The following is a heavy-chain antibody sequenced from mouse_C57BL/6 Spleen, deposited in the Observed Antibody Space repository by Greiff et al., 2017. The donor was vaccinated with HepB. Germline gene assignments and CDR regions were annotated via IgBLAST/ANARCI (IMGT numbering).Heavy chain of an antibody. D-gene: IGHD2-1*01. CDR2: INPSGGYT. V-gene: IGHV1-7*01. J-gene: IGHJ2*01. CDR1: GYTFTSYW. CDR3: ARSDGTPHIDY. Sequence: QVHVKQSGPELAKPGASLKLSCQASGYTFTSYWMHWVKQRLGQGLEWIEYINPSGGYTKYNQKFKDKATLTADKSSSTAYMQLSRLTYEDSAIYYAARSDGTPHIDYGGQGTTLTVSS.